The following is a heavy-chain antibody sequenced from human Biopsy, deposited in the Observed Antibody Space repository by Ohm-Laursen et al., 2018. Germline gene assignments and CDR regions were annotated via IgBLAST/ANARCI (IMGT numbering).Heavy chain of an antibody. CDR3: VRGVEYYDPYHYYALDV. J-gene: IGHJ6*02. Sequence: SETLSLTCTVTDKSINKYYWSWLRQPAGKGLEYIGRILFSGDTNPDYNPSLKSRVTMSVDTSKNQFSLKVRSVTAADTAVYYCVRGVEYYDPYHYYALDVWGQGTTVTVSS. CDR1: DKSINKYY. D-gene: IGHD3-22*01. CDR2: ILFSGDT. V-gene: IGHV4-4*07.